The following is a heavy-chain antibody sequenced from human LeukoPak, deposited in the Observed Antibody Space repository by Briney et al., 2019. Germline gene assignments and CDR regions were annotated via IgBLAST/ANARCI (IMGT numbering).Heavy chain of an antibody. Sequence: PSETLSLTCTVSGGSISSGGYYWSWIRQHPGKGLEWIGYIYYSGSTYYNPSLKSRVTISVDTSKNQFSLKLSSVTAADTAVYYCARGPFHYDYVWGSRNWFDPWGQGTLVTVSS. CDR3: ARGPFHYDYVWGSRNWFDP. D-gene: IGHD3-16*01. J-gene: IGHJ5*02. CDR2: IYYSGST. V-gene: IGHV4-31*03. CDR1: GGSISSGGYY.